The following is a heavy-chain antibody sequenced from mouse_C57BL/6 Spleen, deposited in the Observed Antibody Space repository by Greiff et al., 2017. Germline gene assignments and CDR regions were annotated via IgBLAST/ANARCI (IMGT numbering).Heavy chain of an antibody. CDR3: ARLKNDYYAMDD. J-gene: IGHJ4*01. CDR1: GYTFTSYW. CDR2: IHPNSGST. Sequence: VQLVESGGDLVKPGASLKLSCEASGYTFTSYWMHWVQQRPGKGLEWVGSIHPNSGSTNYKEKFKSKVTLTEDKTPSTAYMQISSLTSEDSTVYYSARLKNDYYAMDDWGQGTSVTVSS. V-gene: IGHV1-64*01.